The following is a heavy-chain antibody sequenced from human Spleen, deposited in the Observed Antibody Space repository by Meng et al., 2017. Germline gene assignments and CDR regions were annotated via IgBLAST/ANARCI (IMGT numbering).Heavy chain of an antibody. V-gene: IGHV4-38-2*02. CDR2: IYHSGST. J-gene: IGHJ3*02. Sequence: SETLSLTCTVSGYSISSGYYWGWIRQPPGKGLEWIGSIYHSGSTYYNPFLKSRVTISVDTSKNQFSLKLSSVTAADTAVYYCARVAGGAFDIWGQGTMVTVSS. D-gene: IGHD2-15*01. CDR3: ARVAGGAFDI. CDR1: GYSISSGYY.